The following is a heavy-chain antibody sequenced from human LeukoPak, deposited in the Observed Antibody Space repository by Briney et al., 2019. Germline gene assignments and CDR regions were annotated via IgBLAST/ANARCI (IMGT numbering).Heavy chain of an antibody. J-gene: IGHJ2*01. Sequence: SETLSLTCAVSGGSISSSNWWSWVRQPPGKGLEWIGEIYHSGSTNYNPSLKSRVTISVDKSKNQFSLKLSSVTAADTAVYYCARDLVYDNPGNWYFDLWGRGTLVTVSS. V-gene: IGHV4-4*02. CDR3: ARDLVYDNPGNWYFDL. CDR1: GGSISSSNW. CDR2: IYHSGST. D-gene: IGHD5/OR15-5a*01.